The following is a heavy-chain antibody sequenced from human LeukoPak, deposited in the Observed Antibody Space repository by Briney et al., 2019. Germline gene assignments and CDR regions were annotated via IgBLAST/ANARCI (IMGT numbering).Heavy chain of an antibody. Sequence: GGSLRLSCAASGFTFSSYGMHWVRQAPGKGLEWVAVIWYDGSNKYYEDSVKGRFTISRDNSKNTLYLQMNSLRAEDTAVYYCAREFKGNYYGSGKLDYWGQGTLVTVSS. J-gene: IGHJ4*02. V-gene: IGHV3-33*01. CDR3: AREFKGNYYGSGKLDY. D-gene: IGHD3-10*01. CDR1: GFTFSSYG. CDR2: IWYDGSNK.